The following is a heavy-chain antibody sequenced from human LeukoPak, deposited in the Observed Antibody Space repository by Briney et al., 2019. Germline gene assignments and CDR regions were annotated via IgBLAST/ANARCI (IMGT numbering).Heavy chain of an antibody. V-gene: IGHV3-33*06. CDR2: IWYDGSNK. Sequence: GGSLRLSCAASGFTFSSYGMHWVRQAPGKGLEWVAVIWYDGSNKYYADSVKGRFTTSRDNSKNTLYLQMNSLRAENTAVYYCAKDYSGYDLFDYWGQGTLVTVSS. CDR3: AKDYSGYDLFDY. CDR1: GFTFSSYG. J-gene: IGHJ4*02. D-gene: IGHD5-12*01.